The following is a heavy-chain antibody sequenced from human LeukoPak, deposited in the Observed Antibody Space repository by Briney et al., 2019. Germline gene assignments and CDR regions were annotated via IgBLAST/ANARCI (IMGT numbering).Heavy chain of an antibody. Sequence: GGSLRLSSAASGFMFSSNWMSWVRLAPGKGLEWVANIKEDGTETYYVDSVKGRFTISKDNAKNSLYLQMNSLGVEDTAVYYCAKEGRSLQTYWGQGTLVTVSS. CDR1: GFMFSSNW. J-gene: IGHJ4*02. D-gene: IGHD5-24*01. CDR2: IKEDGTET. V-gene: IGHV3-7*03. CDR3: AKEGRSLQTY.